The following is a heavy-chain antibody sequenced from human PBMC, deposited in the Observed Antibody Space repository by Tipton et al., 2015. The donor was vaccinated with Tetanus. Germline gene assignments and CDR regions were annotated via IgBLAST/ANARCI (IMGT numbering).Heavy chain of an antibody. V-gene: IGHV3-23*01. CDR3: ARDRYPHKYYDSSGYPFGSH. J-gene: IGHJ4*02. D-gene: IGHD3-22*01. CDR1: GFTFSSYA. CDR2: ISGSGGST. Sequence: SLRLSCAASGFTFSSYAMSWVRQAPGKGLEWVSAISGSGGSTYYADSVKGRFTISRDNSKNTLYLQMNSLRAEDTAVYYCARDRYPHKYYDSSGYPFGSHWGQGTLVTVSS.